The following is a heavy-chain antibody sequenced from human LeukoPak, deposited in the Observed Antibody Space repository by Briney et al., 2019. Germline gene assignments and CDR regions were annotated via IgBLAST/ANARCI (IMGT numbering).Heavy chain of an antibody. CDR1: GYSISSGYY. D-gene: IGHD1-1*01. V-gene: IGHV4-38-2*01. J-gene: IGHJ5*02. Sequence: SETLSLTCAVSGYSISSGYYWGWIRQPPGKGLEWIGSIYHTGSTYYNPSLKSRVTISLETSKNQFSLKLSSVTAADTAVYYCARHGSDGGFDPWGQGTLVTVSS. CDR2: IYHTGST. CDR3: ARHGSDGGFDP.